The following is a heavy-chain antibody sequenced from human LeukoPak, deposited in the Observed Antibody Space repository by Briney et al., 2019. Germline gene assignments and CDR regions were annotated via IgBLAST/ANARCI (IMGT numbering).Heavy chain of an antibody. Sequence: ASVTVSCKASGYTFTSYYMHWVRQAPRQGLEWMGIINPSGGSTSYAQKFQERVTITRDISTSTAYMELSSLRSEDTAVYYCAAGRNFDYWGQGTLVTVAS. CDR1: GYTFTSYY. D-gene: IGHD1-26*01. V-gene: IGHV1-46*01. CDR2: INPSGGST. J-gene: IGHJ4*02. CDR3: AAGRNFDY.